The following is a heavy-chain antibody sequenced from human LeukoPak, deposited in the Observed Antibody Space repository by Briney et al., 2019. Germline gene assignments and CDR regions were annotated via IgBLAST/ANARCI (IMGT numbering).Heavy chain of an antibody. Sequence: GGSLRLSCAASGFTFSSYAMHWVRQAPGKGLEYVSAISSNGGSTYYANSVKGRFTISRDNSKNTLYLQIGSLRAEDMAVYYCARAGLRGIAAPPNWFDPWGQGTLVTVSS. CDR3: ARAGLRGIAAPPNWFDP. CDR2: ISSNGGST. CDR1: GFTFSSYA. J-gene: IGHJ5*02. V-gene: IGHV3-64*01. D-gene: IGHD6-13*01.